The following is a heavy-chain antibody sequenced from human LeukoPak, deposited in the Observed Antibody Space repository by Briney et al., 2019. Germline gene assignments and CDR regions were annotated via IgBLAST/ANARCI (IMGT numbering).Heavy chain of an antibody. D-gene: IGHD6-19*01. J-gene: IGHJ6*03. CDR3: ARGSKLAVAGTGYYYYMDV. CDR1: GYTFTSYG. Sequence: ASVKVSCKASGYTFTSYGISWVRQAPGQGLEWMGWISAYNGNTNYAQKLQGRVTMTTDTSTSTAYMELRSLRSDDTAVYYCARGSKLAVAGTGYYYYMDVWGKGTTVTVSS. V-gene: IGHV1-18*01. CDR2: ISAYNGNT.